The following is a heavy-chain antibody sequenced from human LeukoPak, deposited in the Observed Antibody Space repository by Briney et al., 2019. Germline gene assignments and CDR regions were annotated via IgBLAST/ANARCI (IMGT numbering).Heavy chain of an antibody. CDR2: INACSGST. V-gene: IGHV1-46*01. Sequence: ASVKVSCKASGYTLTRYYMHWVRQAPGQGLEWMGIINACSGSTTYAQKFQGRVTMTRDASTSTGYMELSSLRSEDTAVYYCARDLNNFYYMDVWGKGTTVIVSS. J-gene: IGHJ6*03. CDR3: ARDLNNFYYMDV. CDR1: GYTLTRYY. D-gene: IGHD2/OR15-2a*01.